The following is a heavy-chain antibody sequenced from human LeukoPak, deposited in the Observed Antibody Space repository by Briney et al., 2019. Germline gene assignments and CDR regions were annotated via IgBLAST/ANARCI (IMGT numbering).Heavy chain of an antibody. J-gene: IGHJ4*02. Sequence: ASEKVSCKASGYTFTSYAMHWVRQAPGQRLEWMGWINAGNGNTKYSQKFQGRVTITRDTSASTAYMELSSLRSEDTAVYYRARDLVAAAGRPLGYWGQGTLVTVSS. CDR1: GYTFTSYA. CDR3: ARDLVAAAGRPLGY. D-gene: IGHD6-13*01. CDR2: INAGNGNT. V-gene: IGHV1-3*01.